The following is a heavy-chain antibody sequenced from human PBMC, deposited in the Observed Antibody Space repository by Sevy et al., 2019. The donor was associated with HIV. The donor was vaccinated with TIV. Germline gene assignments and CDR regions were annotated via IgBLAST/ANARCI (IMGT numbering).Heavy chain of an antibody. CDR1: GFTFSNAW. V-gene: IGHV3-15*07. CDR3: TTDLVGLWFGEFLNDY. D-gene: IGHD3-10*01. CDR2: IKSKTDGGTT. Sequence: GGSLRLSCAASGFTFSNAWMNWVRQAPGKGLEWVGRIKSKTDGGTTDYAAPVKGRFTISRDDSKNTLYLQMSSLKTEDTAVYYCTTDLVGLWFGEFLNDYWGQGTLVTVSS. J-gene: IGHJ4*02.